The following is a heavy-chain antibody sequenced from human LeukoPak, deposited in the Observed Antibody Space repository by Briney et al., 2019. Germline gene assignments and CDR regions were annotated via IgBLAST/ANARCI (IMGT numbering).Heavy chain of an antibody. CDR2: TYYSGST. Sequence: SETLSLTCTVSGGSISSYYWSWIRQPPGKGLEWIGYTYYSGSTNYNPSLKSRVTISVDTSKNQFSLKLSSVTAADTAVYYCARTINVDTASFGYWGQGTLVTVSS. V-gene: IGHV4-59*01. D-gene: IGHD5-18*01. J-gene: IGHJ4*02. CDR1: GGSISSYY. CDR3: ARTINVDTASFGY.